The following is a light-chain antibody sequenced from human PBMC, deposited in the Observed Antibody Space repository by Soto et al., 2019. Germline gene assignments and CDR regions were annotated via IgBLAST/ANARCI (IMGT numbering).Light chain of an antibody. CDR2: DVS. CDR3: SSYTSSSTLPYV. V-gene: IGLV2-14*01. Sequence: QSALTQPASVSGSPGQSITISCTGTSSDVGGYNYVSWYQQHPGKAPKIMIYDVSNRPSGVSNCFSGSKSGNTASLTISGLQAEDEDDYYCSSYTSSSTLPYVFGTGTKLTVL. J-gene: IGLJ1*01. CDR1: SSDVGGYNY.